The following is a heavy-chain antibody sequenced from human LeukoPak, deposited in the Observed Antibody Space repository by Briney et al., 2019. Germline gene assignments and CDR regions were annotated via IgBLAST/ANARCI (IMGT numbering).Heavy chain of an antibody. CDR2: IYGSGYT. Sequence: SETLSLTCTVSGGSISGWYWSWIRQPPGKGLEWIGYIYGSGYTNYNPSLKSRVTMSIDTSKNHFSLKLTSVTAADTAAYYCARETSLAGFASGLGFNYWGQGILVTVSS. CDR3: ARETSLAGFASGLGFNY. CDR1: GGSISGWY. V-gene: IGHV4-59*01. J-gene: IGHJ4*02. D-gene: IGHD6-19*01.